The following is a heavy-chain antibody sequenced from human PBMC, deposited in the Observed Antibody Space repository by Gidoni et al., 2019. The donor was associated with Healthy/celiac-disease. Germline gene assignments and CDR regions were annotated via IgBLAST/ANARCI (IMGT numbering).Heavy chain of an antibody. J-gene: IGHJ4*02. Sequence: EVQLVESGGGLVQPGRSLRLSCAASGFTFDDYAMHWVRQAPGKGLEWVSGISWNSGSIGYADSVKGRFTISRDNAKNSLYLQMNSLRAEDTALYYCAKDSDGYNSYFDYWGQGTLVTVSS. CDR3: AKDSDGYNSYFDY. CDR1: GFTFDDYA. V-gene: IGHV3-9*01. CDR2: ISWNSGSI. D-gene: IGHD5-12*01.